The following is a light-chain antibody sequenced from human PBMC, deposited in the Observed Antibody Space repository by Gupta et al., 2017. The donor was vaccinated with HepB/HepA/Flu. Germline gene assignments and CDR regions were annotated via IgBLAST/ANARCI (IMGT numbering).Light chain of an antibody. CDR2: DAS. J-gene: IGKJ5*01. Sequence: DIQMTQSPSSLSASVGDRVTITCRASQSIAHYLNWYQQKPGRGPILLIHDASNLQSGVPFRFSGSGSGTDFTLTISALQPEDFATYYCQHSYTPPITFGQGTRLDI. CDR1: QSIAHY. CDR3: QHSYTPPIT. V-gene: IGKV1-39*01.